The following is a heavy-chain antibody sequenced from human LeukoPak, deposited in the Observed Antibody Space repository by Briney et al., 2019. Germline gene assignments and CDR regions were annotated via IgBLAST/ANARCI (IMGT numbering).Heavy chain of an antibody. CDR2: IYASGST. V-gene: IGHV4-39*07. D-gene: IGHD5-18*01. CDR3: ARAKSQRGYTYGPHTYFDY. CDR1: GGSISSSSNY. Sequence: SETLSLTCTVSGGSISSSSNYWGWIRQPPGKGLERIGNIYASGSTYYNPSLKSRVTISVGTSKNQFSLRLSSVTAADTAVYYCARAKSQRGYTYGPHTYFDYWGQGTLVTVSS. J-gene: IGHJ4*02.